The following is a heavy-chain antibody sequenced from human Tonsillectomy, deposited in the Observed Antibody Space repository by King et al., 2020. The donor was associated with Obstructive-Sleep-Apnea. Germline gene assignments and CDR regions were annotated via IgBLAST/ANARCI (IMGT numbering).Heavy chain of an antibody. D-gene: IGHD1-26*01. Sequence: VQLVESGAEVKKPGESLRISCKGSGYTFSKFWITWVRQMPGNGLEWMGRIDPSDSYTSYSPSFHGHVTMSVDKSISTAYLQWSSLQASDTAIYYCARCKASSGSYQYWGQGALVTVSS. CDR1: GYTFSKFW. J-gene: IGHJ4*02. CDR2: IDPSDSYT. V-gene: IGHV5-10-1*01. CDR3: ARCKASSGSYQY.